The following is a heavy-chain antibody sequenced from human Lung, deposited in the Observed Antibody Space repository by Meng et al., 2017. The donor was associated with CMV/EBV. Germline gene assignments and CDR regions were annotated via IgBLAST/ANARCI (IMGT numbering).Heavy chain of an antibody. CDR2: IRNRANSHAT. D-gene: IGHD3-22*01. J-gene: IGHJ4*02. CDR1: GFTFSDAG. CDR3: SRGDSNGPLY. Sequence: GGSXRLSCSASGFTFSDAGLHWVRQASGRGLEWIGRIRNRANSHATAYVASVKGRFTIPRDDSKNTMYLHMNSLKTDDTAVYYCSRGDSNGPLYWGPGTLVTVSS. V-gene: IGHV3-73*01.